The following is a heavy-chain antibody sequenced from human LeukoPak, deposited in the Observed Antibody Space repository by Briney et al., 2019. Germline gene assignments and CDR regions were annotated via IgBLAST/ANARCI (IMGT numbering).Heavy chain of an antibody. CDR2: IRSKAYGGTT. D-gene: IGHD6-19*01. Sequence: GRSLRLSCTASGFTFGDYAMSWVRQPPGEGLGWVGFIRSKAYGGTTEYAASVKGRFTISRDDSKSIAYLQMNSLKTEDTAVYYCTRDGSGKQWLVYYFDYWGQGTLVTVSS. V-gene: IGHV3-49*04. CDR3: TRDGSGKQWLVYYFDY. CDR1: GFTFGDYA. J-gene: IGHJ4*02.